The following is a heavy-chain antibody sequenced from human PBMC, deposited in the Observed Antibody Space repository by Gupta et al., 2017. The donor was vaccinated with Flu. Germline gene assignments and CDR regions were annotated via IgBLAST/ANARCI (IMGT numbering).Heavy chain of an antibody. CDR3: ARLSHYDDFAIQQKFNWIDS. CDR2: ISSNDEK. V-gene: IGHV2-26*01. D-gene: IGHD3-3*01. J-gene: IGHJ5*01. CDR1: GSPLSSARVV. Sequence: QVTLKESGPVLVKATETLTLTCTVSGSPLSSARVVVSWIRQPPGKALEWLAHISSNDEKSYSTSLKTRLTISKDTSKCHVVLSMTDMDPVDTATYYCARLSHYDDFAIQQKFNWIDSWGQGTLVAVSS.